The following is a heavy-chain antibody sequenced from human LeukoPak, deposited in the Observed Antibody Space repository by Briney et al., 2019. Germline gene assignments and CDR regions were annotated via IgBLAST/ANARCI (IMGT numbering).Heavy chain of an antibody. Sequence: GGSLRLSCAASGFTFSSYSMDWVRQAPGKGLEWVSYISSSSNTIYYADSVKGRFTISRDNAKNSLYLQMNSLRAEDTAVYYCARDNTAMYYYYYGMDVWGQGTTVTVSS. CDR1: GFTFSSYS. CDR3: ARDNTAMYYYYYGMDV. J-gene: IGHJ6*02. V-gene: IGHV3-48*01. D-gene: IGHD5-18*01. CDR2: ISSSSNTI.